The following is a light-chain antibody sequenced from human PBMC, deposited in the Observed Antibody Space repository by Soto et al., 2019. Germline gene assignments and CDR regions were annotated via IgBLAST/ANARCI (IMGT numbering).Light chain of an antibody. CDR2: EVS. CDR3: SSYTSSSTPVV. J-gene: IGLJ2*01. Sequence: QSVLTQPASVSGSPVQSITISCTGTSSDVGGYNYVSWYQQHPGKAPKLMIYEVSNLPSGVSNRFSGSKSGNTASLTISGLQAEDEADYYCSSYTSSSTPVVFGGGTKLTVL. CDR1: SSDVGGYNY. V-gene: IGLV2-14*01.